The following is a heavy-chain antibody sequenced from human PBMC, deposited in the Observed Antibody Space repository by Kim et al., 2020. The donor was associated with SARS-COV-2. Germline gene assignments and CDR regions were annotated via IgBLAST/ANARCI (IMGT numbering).Heavy chain of an antibody. V-gene: IGHV2-5*01. J-gene: IGHJ5*02. CDR3: ARRSSWYGWFDP. D-gene: IGHD6-13*01. Sequence: RYSPSLKSRLTITKDTSKNQVVLTTTNMDPVDTATYYCARRSSWYGWFDPWGQGTLVTVSS.